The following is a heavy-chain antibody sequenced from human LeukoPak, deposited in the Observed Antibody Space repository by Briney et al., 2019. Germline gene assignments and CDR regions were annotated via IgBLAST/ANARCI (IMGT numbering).Heavy chain of an antibody. D-gene: IGHD1-14*01. CDR2: MYYSGST. CDR1: GGSVSTYS. CDR3: ARVSGPLHYFDS. V-gene: IGHV4-59*08. J-gene: IGHJ4*02. Sequence: SETLSLTCTVSGGSVSTYSWTWIRQPPGKGLQWIGDMYYSGSTDYNPSLKRRVTISLDTSKNQFSLKLTSVTAADTAVYYCARVSGPLHYFDSWAQGTLVTVSS.